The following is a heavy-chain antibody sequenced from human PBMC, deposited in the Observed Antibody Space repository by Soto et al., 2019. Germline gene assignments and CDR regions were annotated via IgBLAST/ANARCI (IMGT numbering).Heavy chain of an antibody. Sequence: PSETLCLTCTVSGGSISSYYWSWIRQPPGKGLEWIGYIYHSGSTNYNPSLKSRVTISVDKSKNQFSLKLSSVTAADTAVYYCARTNYYGSGRKVFDYWGQGTLVTVSS. D-gene: IGHD3-10*01. CDR2: IYHSGST. CDR3: ARTNYYGSGRKVFDY. CDR1: GGSISSYY. V-gene: IGHV4-59*12. J-gene: IGHJ4*02.